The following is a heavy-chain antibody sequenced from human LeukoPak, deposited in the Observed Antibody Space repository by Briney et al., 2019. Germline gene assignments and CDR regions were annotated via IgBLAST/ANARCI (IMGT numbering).Heavy chain of an antibody. Sequence: ASVKVSCKASGGTFSSYAISWVRQAPGQGLEWMGGIIPIFGTANYAQKFQGRVTITADKSTSTAYMELSRLRSDDTAVYYCARDFRVLEPYYYYMDVWGKGTTVTVSS. CDR1: GGTFSSYA. D-gene: IGHD3-3*01. V-gene: IGHV1-69*06. CDR2: IIPIFGTA. CDR3: ARDFRVLEPYYYYMDV. J-gene: IGHJ6*03.